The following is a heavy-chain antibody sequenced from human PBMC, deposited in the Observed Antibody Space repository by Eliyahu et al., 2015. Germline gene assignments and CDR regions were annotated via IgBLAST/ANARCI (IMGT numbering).Heavy chain of an antibody. V-gene: IGHV3-23*01. Sequence: EVQLLESGGGWVQPGGSLRLSCAASGFXFXXYAXSWVRQAPGKGLEWVSTISSNGGGTYYADSVKGRFTISRDNSKNTLYLQMNSLRVEDTAVYYCANPTLEYTSNWFTYSFDYWGQGTLVAVSS. CDR2: ISSNGGGT. CDR1: GFXFXXYA. D-gene: IGHD6-13*01. J-gene: IGHJ4*02. CDR3: ANPTLEYTSNWFTYSFDY.